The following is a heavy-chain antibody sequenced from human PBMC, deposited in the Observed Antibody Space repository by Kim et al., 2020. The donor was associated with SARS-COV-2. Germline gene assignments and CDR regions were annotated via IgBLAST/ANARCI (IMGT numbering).Heavy chain of an antibody. CDR3: ARGSKRSIVVVIVPFYNYGVDV. Sequence: ASVKVSCKASGYTFTSYDINWVRQATGQGLEWMGWMNSNSGNTGYAQKFQGRVTMTRNTSISTAYMELCSLRSEDTAVYYCARGSKRSIVVVIVPFYNYGVDVWGQGTTVTVSS. V-gene: IGHV1-8*01. CDR1: GYTFTSYD. D-gene: IGHD3-22*01. CDR2: MNSNSGNT. J-gene: IGHJ6*02.